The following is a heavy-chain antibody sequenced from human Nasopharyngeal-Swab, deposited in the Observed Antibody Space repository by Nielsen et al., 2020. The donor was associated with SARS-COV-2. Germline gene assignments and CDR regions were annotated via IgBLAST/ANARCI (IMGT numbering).Heavy chain of an antibody. CDR2: IWYDGSNK. V-gene: IGHV3-33*01. J-gene: IGHJ4*02. D-gene: IGHD3-22*01. CDR3: ARDRVEGGYDSSGYYYSL. Sequence: GGSLRLSCAASGFTFSSYGMHWVRQAQGKGREWVAVIWYDGSNKYYADSVKGRFTISRDNSKNTLYLQMNSLRAEDTAVYYCARDRVEGGYDSSGYYYSLWGQGTLVTVSS. CDR1: GFTFSSYG.